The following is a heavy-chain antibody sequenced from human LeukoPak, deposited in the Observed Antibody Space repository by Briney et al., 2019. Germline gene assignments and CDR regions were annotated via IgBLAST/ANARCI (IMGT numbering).Heavy chain of an antibody. J-gene: IGHJ4*02. D-gene: IGHD3-22*01. V-gene: IGHV4-4*02. Sequence: SGTLSLTCAVSGGSISSSNWWSWVRQPPGKGLEWIGEIYHSGSTNYNPSLKSRVTISVDKSKNQFSLKLNSVTAADTAVYYCARDRREIVVDKGGFDSWGQGTLVTVSS. CDR3: ARDRREIVVDKGGFDS. CDR1: GGSISSSNW. CDR2: IYHSGST.